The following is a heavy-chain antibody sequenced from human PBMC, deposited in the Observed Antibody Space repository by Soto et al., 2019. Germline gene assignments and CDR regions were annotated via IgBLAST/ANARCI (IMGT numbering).Heavy chain of an antibody. D-gene: IGHD3-10*01. Sequence: SETLSLTCPVSGGYVKSNSYYWAWIRQSPGKGLEWLGSVYNTGSTYYNPSLETRIAISADTSTNQFSLRLTPVTAADTAVYFCARHPRPPGSRTPYNWFDPWGQGTLVTVSS. CDR2: VYNTGST. CDR3: ARHPRPPGSRTPYNWFDP. V-gene: IGHV4-39*01. J-gene: IGHJ5*02. CDR1: GGYVKSNSYY.